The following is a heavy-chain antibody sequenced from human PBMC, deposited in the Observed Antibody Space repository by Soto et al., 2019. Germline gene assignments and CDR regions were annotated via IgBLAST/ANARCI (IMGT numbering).Heavy chain of an antibody. CDR3: ARDLPHPHCSSTSCYLSRFDP. CDR1: GCSISSGGYY. D-gene: IGHD2-2*01. Sequence: PSETLSLTCTVSGCSISSGGYYWSWIRQHPGKGLEWFGYIYYSGSTYYNPSLKSRVTISVDTSKNQFSLKLSSVTAADTAVYYCARDLPHPHCSSTSCYLSRFDPWGQGTLVTVSS. CDR2: IYYSGST. V-gene: IGHV4-31*03. J-gene: IGHJ5*02.